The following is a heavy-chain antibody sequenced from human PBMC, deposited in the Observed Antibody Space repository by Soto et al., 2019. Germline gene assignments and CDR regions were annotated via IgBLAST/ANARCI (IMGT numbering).Heavy chain of an antibody. CDR3: ARGSTVVKYNWFDP. CDR2: MNPNSGNT. J-gene: IGHJ5*02. V-gene: IGHV1-8*01. Sequence: QVQLVQSGAEVKKPGASVKVSCKASGYTFTSYDINWVRQATGQGLEWMGWMNPNSGNTGYAQKFQGRVTMTSTTYISTAYMELSSLTSEDTAVYYCARGSTVVKYNWFDPWGQGTLVTVSS. CDR1: GYTFTSYD. D-gene: IGHD2-15*01.